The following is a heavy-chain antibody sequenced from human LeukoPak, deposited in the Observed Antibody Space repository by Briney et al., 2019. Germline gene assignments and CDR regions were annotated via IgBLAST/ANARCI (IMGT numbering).Heavy chain of an antibody. CDR3: ARDQAFSLRRFDP. J-gene: IGHJ5*02. V-gene: IGHV1-18*01. CDR1: GYTFISYG. Sequence: ASVKVSCKASGYTFISYGISWVRQAPGQGLEWMGWISGYNGNTNYAQKFQGRVTMTTDTSTSTAYMELRSLRSDDTAVYYCARDQAFSLRRFDPWGQGTLVTVSS. CDR2: ISGYNGNT.